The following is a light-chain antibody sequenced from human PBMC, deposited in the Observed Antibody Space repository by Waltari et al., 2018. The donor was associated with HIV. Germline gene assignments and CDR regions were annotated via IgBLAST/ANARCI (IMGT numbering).Light chain of an antibody. Sequence: QSALTQPRSVSGSPGQSVTISCPGTSSDVGGYNYVSWYQQHPGKAPKLMIYDVSKRPSGVPDRFSGAKSGNTASLTISGLQAEDEADYYCCSYAGSYTNVFGTGTKVTVL. V-gene: IGLV2-11*01. J-gene: IGLJ1*01. CDR2: DVS. CDR3: CSYAGSYTNV. CDR1: SSDVGGYNY.